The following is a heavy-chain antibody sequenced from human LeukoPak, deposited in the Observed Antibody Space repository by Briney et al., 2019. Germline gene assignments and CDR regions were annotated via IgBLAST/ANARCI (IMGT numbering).Heavy chain of an antibody. CDR3: ASYNWNFLNDY. J-gene: IGHJ4*02. CDR1: GFTFSNYW. V-gene: IGHV3-74*01. D-gene: IGHD1-7*01. CDR2: ISGDGRTS. Sequence: GGSLRLSCAASGFTFSNYWMYWVRQAPGKGLVWVSGISGDGRTSRYADSVKGRFTISRDNSKNTLYLQMNSLRAEDTAVYYCASYNWNFLNDYWGQGTLVTVSS.